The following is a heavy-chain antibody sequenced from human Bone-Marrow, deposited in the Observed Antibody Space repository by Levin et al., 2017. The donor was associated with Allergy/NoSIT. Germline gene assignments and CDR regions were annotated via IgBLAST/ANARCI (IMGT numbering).Heavy chain of an antibody. CDR2: IYPGDSDT. CDR1: GYSFTSYW. Sequence: GESLKISCKGSGYSFTSYWIGWVRQMPGKGLEWMGIIYPGDSDTRYSPSFQGQVTISADKSISTAYLQWSSLKASDTAMYYCARGVKYCGGDCYPNWFDPWGQGTLVTVSS. CDR3: ARGVKYCGGDCYPNWFDP. V-gene: IGHV5-51*01. D-gene: IGHD2-21*02. J-gene: IGHJ5*02.